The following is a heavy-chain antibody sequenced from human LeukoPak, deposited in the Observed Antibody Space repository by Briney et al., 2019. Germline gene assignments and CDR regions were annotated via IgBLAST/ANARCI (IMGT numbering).Heavy chain of an antibody. CDR2: ISSRPFGGTT. Sequence: GGSLRLSCTASGFNFGDYGMSWFRQAPGKGLEWICFISSRPFGGTTEYATSVKGRFTILRDDSQNIAYLDMNNLKSEDTAVYYCTRDGSGDYAADYWGQGTLVTVSS. CDR1: GFNFGDYG. J-gene: IGHJ4*02. CDR3: TRDGSGDYAADY. V-gene: IGHV3-49*03. D-gene: IGHD4-17*01.